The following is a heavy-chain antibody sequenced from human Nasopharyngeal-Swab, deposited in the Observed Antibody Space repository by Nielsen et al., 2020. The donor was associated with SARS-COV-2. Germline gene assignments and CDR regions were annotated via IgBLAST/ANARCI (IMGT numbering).Heavy chain of an antibody. CDR1: GFTFSSYA. D-gene: IGHD5-12*01. V-gene: IGHV3-48*04. Sequence: GASLKISCAVSGFTFSSYAMDWVRQAPGKGLEWISYISTTTATIYYADSVKGRFTISRDNAKNSLYLQMNSLRAEDTAVYYCAREVPYSGHDDAFDIWGQGTMVTVSA. CDR2: ISTTTATI. J-gene: IGHJ3*02. CDR3: AREVPYSGHDDAFDI.